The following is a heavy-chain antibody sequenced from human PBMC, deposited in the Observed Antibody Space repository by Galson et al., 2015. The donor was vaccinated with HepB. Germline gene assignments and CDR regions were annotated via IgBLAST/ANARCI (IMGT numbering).Heavy chain of an antibody. Sequence: ETLSLTCAVSGDSVTSSSWWSWVRQPPGKGLEWIGEGYHTGGTTYNPSLKSRVTISVDESKNQISLRLGSLTAADTAVYYCARTDSSGYFGLDYWGQGVLVTVSS. D-gene: IGHD3-22*01. CDR1: GDSVTSSSW. J-gene: IGHJ4*02. CDR3: ARTDSSGYFGLDY. V-gene: IGHV4-4*02. CDR2: GYHTGGT.